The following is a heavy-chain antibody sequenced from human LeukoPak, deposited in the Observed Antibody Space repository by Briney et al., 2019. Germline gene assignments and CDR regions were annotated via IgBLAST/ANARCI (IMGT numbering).Heavy chain of an antibody. V-gene: IGHV3-66*01. CDR3: AKAPTHLGGALAY. D-gene: IGHD1-26*01. CDR2: IYSGGST. CDR1: GFTVSSNY. J-gene: IGHJ4*02. Sequence: GGSLRLSCAASGFTVSSNYMSWVRQAPGKGLEWVSVIYSGGSTYYADSVKGRFTISRDNSKNTLYLQMNSLRAEDTAVYYCAKAPTHLGGALAYWGQGTLVTVSS.